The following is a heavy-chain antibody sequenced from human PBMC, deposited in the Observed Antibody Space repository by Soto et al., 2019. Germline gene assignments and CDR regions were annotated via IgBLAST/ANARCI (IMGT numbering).Heavy chain of an antibody. CDR3: ARVEDRYCSGGSCTDKRFDY. CDR2: IYYSGSI. D-gene: IGHD2-15*01. V-gene: IGHV4-59*12. Sequence: SETLSLTCTVSGGSISSYDWSWIRQPPGKGLEWIGYIYYSGSINYNPSLKSRVTISVDTSKNQFSLKLSSVTAADTAVYYCARVEDRYCSGGSCTDKRFDYWGQGTLVTVSS. CDR1: GGSISSYD. J-gene: IGHJ4*02.